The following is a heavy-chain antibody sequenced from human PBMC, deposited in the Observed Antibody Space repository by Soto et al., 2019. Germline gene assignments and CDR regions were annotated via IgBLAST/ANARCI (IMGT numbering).Heavy chain of an antibody. CDR2: ISAYNGNT. CDR3: ARDWGYDGSRYYFDY. J-gene: IGHJ4*02. V-gene: IGHV1-18*04. D-gene: IGHD3-22*01. CDR1: GYTFTSYG. Sequence: GASVKVSCKASGYTFTSYGISWVRQAPGQGLEWMGWISAYNGNTNYAQKLQGRVTMTTDTSTSTAYMELRSLRSDDTAVYYCARDWGYDGSRYYFDYWGQGTLVTVSS.